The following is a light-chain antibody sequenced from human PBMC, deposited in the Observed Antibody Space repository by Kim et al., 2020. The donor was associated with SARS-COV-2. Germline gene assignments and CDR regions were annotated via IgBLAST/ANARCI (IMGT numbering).Light chain of an antibody. V-gene: IGKV1-39*01. CDR1: QTIATY. J-gene: IGKJ2*01. CDR2: AAS. CDR3: QQSYSTPPT. Sequence: ASVGDGVTVTCRASQTIATYLNWYQQKPGKAPKLLLYAASSLQSGVPSRFSGSGSGTDFTLTISSLQPEDFATYYCQQSYSTPPTFGQGTKVDIK.